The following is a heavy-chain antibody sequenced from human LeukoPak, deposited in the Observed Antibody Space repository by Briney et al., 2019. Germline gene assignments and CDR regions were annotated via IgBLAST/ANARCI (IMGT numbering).Heavy chain of an antibody. CDR2: FDPEDGET. CDR3: ATVQWLRSRVEKYYFDY. V-gene: IGHV1-24*01. D-gene: IGHD5-12*01. J-gene: IGHJ4*02. CDR1: GYTLTELS. Sequence: VASVKVSCKVSGYTLTELSMHWVRQVPGKGLEWMGGFDPEDGETIYAQKFQGRVTMTEDTSTDTAYMELSSLRSEDTAVYYCATVQWLRSRVEKYYFDYWGQGTLVTVSS.